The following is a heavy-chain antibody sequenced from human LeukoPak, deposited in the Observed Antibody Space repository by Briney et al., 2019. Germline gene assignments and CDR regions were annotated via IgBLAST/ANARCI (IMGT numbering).Heavy chain of an antibody. CDR1: GGSINSYGYY. D-gene: IGHD1-26*01. J-gene: IGHJ4*02. V-gene: IGHV4-39*01. Sequence: SETLSLTCSVSGGSINSYGYYWAWIRQPPGKRPEWIGSIFYSGSTHYNPSLQSRITISADTSKGQFSLKLSSVTAADTAVYYCARQGVGATDFWGLGSLVTVSS. CDR2: IFYSGST. CDR3: ARQGVGATDF.